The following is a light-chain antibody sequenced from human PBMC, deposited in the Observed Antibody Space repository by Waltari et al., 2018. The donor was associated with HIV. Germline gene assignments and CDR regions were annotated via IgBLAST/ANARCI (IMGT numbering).Light chain of an antibody. CDR3: QQYYSSPLT. CDR1: QSVLYSSNNKNY. V-gene: IGKV4-1*01. CDR2: WAS. Sequence: DIVMTQSPASLAVSLVERATIYCKSSQSVLYSSNNKNYLAWYQQKPGQPPKLLIYWASTRESGVPDRFSGSGSGTDFTLTISSLQAEDVAVYYCQQYYSSPLTFGQGTKLEIK. J-gene: IGKJ2*01.